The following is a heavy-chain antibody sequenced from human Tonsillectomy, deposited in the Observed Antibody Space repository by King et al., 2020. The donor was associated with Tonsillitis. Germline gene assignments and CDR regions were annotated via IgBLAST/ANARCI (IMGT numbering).Heavy chain of an antibody. Sequence: QLQESGPGLVKASETLSLSCTVSGYSISNAYYWGWIRQPPGKGLEGIGSFYHSGSTYYNPSLKSRVTMSVDTSKNQFSLKLSSVTAADTAVYYCARDKYNCGWYISSFDFWGQGTLVTVSS. J-gene: IGHJ4*02. CDR3: ARDKYNCGWYISSFDF. CDR2: FYHSGST. D-gene: IGHD6-19*01. CDR1: GYSISNAYY. V-gene: IGHV4-38-2*02.